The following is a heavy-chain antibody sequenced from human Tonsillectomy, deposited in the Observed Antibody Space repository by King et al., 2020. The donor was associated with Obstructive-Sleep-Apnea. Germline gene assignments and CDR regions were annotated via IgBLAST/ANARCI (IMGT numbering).Heavy chain of an antibody. V-gene: IGHV1-8*01. CDR3: ARGSAYDSSGYYFSYYGLDV. D-gene: IGHD3-22*01. J-gene: IGHJ6*02. CDR2: MNPNSGNT. CDR1: GYTFTSYD. Sequence: QLVQSGAEVKKPGASVKVSCKASGYTFTSYDINWVRQATGQGLEWMGWMNPNSGNTGYAQKFQDRVTMTRNTSISTAYMELSSLRSEDTAVYYCARGSAYDSSGYYFSYYGLDVWGQGTTVTVSS.